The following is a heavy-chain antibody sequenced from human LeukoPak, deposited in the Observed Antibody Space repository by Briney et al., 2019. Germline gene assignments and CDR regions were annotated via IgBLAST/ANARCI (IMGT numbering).Heavy chain of an antibody. V-gene: IGHV1-18*01. CDR3: VRSGRGTYYCFDY. Sequence: GASVKVSCKAFGYTFTRYGVSWVRQAPGQGLEWIGWISGSNGNTNYAQNFQGRVTMTTDSSTSTAYMELRSLRSDDTAVYYCVRSGRGTYYCFDYWGQGTLVTVSS. J-gene: IGHJ4*02. D-gene: IGHD1-26*01. CDR2: ISGSNGNT. CDR1: GYTFTRYG.